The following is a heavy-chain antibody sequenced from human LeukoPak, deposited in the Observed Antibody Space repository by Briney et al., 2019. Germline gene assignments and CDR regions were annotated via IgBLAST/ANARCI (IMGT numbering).Heavy chain of an antibody. Sequence: SETLSLTCDVSGGSISNTNWWSWVRQPPGQGLEWIGEVSLAGHTNYNPSLNGRVTMSLDESSNQLSLKLTSVTAADTAIYYCSSESGAFCPFGYWGQGTLVIVPS. V-gene: IGHV4-4*02. CDR2: VSLAGHT. J-gene: IGHJ4*02. CDR3: SSESGAFCPFGY. D-gene: IGHD1-26*01. CDR1: GGSISNTNW.